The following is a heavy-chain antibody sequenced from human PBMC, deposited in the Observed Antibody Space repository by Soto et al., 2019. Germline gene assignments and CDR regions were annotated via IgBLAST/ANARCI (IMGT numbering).Heavy chain of an antibody. CDR2: ISGGGGST. V-gene: IGHV3-23*01. Sequence: GGSLRLSCAASGFTFSSYAMSWVRQAPGKGLDWVSAISGGGGSTYYVASVKGRFTISRDNSKNTLYLQMNSLRAEDTAVYYCAKVRCSGGSCYSFWGYYGMDVWGQGTTVTV. CDR3: AKVRCSGGSCYSFWGYYGMDV. J-gene: IGHJ6*02. D-gene: IGHD2-15*01. CDR1: GFTFSSYA.